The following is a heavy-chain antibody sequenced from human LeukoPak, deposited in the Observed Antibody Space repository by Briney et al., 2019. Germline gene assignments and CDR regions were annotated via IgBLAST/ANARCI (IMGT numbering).Heavy chain of an antibody. Sequence: GGSLRLSCAASGFAFSSYWMHWVRQAPGKGLVWVSHIINDGSRTSYADSVKGRFTISRDNAKNTVYLQMNSLRAEDTAVYYCARSDGGFDYWGQGTLVTVSA. CDR1: GFAFSSYW. D-gene: IGHD5-24*01. J-gene: IGHJ4*02. CDR2: IINDGSRT. V-gene: IGHV3-74*01. CDR3: ARSDGGFDY.